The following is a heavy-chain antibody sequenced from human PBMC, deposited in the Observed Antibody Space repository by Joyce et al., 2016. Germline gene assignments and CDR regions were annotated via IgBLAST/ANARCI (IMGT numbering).Heavy chain of an antibody. D-gene: IGHD6-19*01. V-gene: IGHV3-30*04. Sequence: QVQLVESGGGVVQPGRSLRLSCAVSGFTFSTYAFHWVRQGPGKGLEWVAVISYDGINTYYADSVKGRSTISRDNSKNTLYLQINSLKIEDTAMYYCARGAVSGTSLDYWGRGTLVTVSS. J-gene: IGHJ4*02. CDR2: ISYDGINT. CDR1: GFTFSTYA. CDR3: ARGAVSGTSLDY.